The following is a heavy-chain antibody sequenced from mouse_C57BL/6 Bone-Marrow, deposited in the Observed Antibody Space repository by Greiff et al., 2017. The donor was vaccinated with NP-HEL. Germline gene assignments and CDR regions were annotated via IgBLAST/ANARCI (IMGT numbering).Heavy chain of an antibody. CDR2: IYPGDGDT. V-gene: IGHV1-80*01. CDR1: GYAFSSYW. CDR3: ARERDYYGSSSYWYFDV. J-gene: IGHJ1*03. Sequence: VQLQESGAELVKPGASVKISCKASGYAFSSYWMNWVKQRPGKGLEWIGQIYPGDGDTNYNGKFKGKATLTADKSSSTAYMQLSSLTSEDSAVYFCARERDYYGSSSYWYFDVWGTGTTVTVSS. D-gene: IGHD1-1*01.